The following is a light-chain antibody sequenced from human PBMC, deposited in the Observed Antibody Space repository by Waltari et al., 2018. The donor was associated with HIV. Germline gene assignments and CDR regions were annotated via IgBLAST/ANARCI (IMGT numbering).Light chain of an antibody. Sequence: SYVLTQPPLVSVAPGKTATVPRGGDDIGSESVHWYQQEPGQAPLVVILDDDGRHSGIPGQHAGSKAGNAATLTIGRAEAGDEADYYRQVWDYNSGHVVLGGGTKLTVL. CDR1: DIGSES. J-gene: IGLJ2*01. CDR2: DDD. CDR3: QVWDYNSGHVV. V-gene: IGLV3-21*04.